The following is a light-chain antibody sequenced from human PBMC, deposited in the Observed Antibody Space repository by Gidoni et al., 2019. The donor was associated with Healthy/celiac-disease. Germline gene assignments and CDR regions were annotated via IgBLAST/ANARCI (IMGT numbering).Light chain of an antibody. Sequence: EIVLTQSPGTLSLSPGEGATRYCRAIQSVSSSYLDGYQKKPGQAPRLLSYGASRRATGSPDRFRGSGSGTDLTLTISRLEPEDCAVYYCQQYGSSPFFGPGTKVDIK. V-gene: IGKV3-20*01. CDR3: QQYGSSPF. J-gene: IGKJ3*01. CDR1: QSVSSSY. CDR2: GAS.